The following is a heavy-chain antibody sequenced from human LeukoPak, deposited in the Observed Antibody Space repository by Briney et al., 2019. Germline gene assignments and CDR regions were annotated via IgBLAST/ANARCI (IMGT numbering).Heavy chain of an antibody. V-gene: IGHV4-34*01. CDR3: ARALWFGESSQH. CDR2: INHSGST. Sequence: SETLSLTCAVYGGSFRGYYWRWIGQPPGKGREWIGEINHSGSTNYNPSLKSRLTISVDTSKTQFSLKLSSVTAADTAVCYCARALWFGESSQHWGQGTLVTVSS. J-gene: IGHJ4*02. D-gene: IGHD3-10*01. CDR1: GGSFRGYY.